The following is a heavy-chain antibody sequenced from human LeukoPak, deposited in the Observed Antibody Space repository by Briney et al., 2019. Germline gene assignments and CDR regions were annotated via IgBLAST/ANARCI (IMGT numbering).Heavy chain of an antibody. D-gene: IGHD2-2*01. CDR1: GCTFTSYG. Sequence: ASVKVSCKASGCTFTSYGISWVRQAPGQGLEWMGWISAYNGNTNYAQKLQGRVTMTTDTSTSTAYMELRSLRSDDTAVYYCARADIVVVPADSWFDPWGQGTLVTVSS. J-gene: IGHJ5*02. CDR2: ISAYNGNT. CDR3: ARADIVVVPADSWFDP. V-gene: IGHV1-18*04.